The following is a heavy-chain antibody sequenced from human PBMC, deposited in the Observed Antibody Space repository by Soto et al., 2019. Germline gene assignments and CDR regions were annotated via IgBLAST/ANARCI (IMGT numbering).Heavy chain of an antibody. CDR3: AKDPSGYDWGYFDY. Sequence: GGSLRLSCAASGFTFDDYAMHWVRQAPGKGLEWVSGISWNSGSIGYADSVKGRFTISRDNAKNSLYLQMNSLRAEHTALYYCAKDPSGYDWGYFDYWGPGTLVTVS. J-gene: IGHJ4*02. V-gene: IGHV3-9*01. D-gene: IGHD5-12*01. CDR1: GFTFDDYA. CDR2: ISWNSGSI.